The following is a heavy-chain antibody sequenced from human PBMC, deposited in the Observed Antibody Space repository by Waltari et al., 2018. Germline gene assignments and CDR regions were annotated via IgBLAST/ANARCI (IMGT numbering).Heavy chain of an antibody. D-gene: IGHD5-12*01. J-gene: IGHJ5*01. CDR2: MNPKSGVT. CDR3: AGGRDVHAGYDYNWFDS. Sequence: QEPPVQSGAEVMMPGASVKVSCRASGSNFHTYEINWVRQAPGQGLEWRGWMNPKSGVTGYAQKFQGRVTMTRDTSMNTAYMELSGLRSEDTALYYCAGGRDVHAGYDYNWFDSWGRGTLLTVSS. V-gene: IGHV1-8*02. CDR1: GSNFHTYE.